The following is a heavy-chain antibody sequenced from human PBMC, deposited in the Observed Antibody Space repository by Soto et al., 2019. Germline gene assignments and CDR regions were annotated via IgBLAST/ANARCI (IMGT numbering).Heavy chain of an antibody. J-gene: IGHJ6*03. CDR2: IYYSGST. D-gene: IGHD2-15*01. CDR3: ARTFSCSGGSCYGRHLYYMDV. Sequence: PSETLSLTCTVSGGSISSYYWSWIRQPPGKGLEWIGYIYYSGSTNYNPSLKSRVTISVDTSKNQFSLKLSSVTAADTAVYYCARTFSCSGGSCYGRHLYYMDVWGKGTTVTVSS. V-gene: IGHV4-59*01. CDR1: GGSISSYY.